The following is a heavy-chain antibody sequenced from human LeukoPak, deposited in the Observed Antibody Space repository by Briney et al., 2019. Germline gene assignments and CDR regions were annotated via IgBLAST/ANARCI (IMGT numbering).Heavy chain of an antibody. CDR3: ARHPNDFGYYFDY. D-gene: IGHD3-3*01. Sequence: PSETLSLTCTVSAGSISRYYWSWIGLPPGKGLEWIGYIYYSGSTNYNPSLKSRVTISVDTSKNQFSLELSSVTAADTAVYYCARHPNDFGYYFDYWGQGTLVAVSS. CDR1: AGSISRYY. J-gene: IGHJ4*02. CDR2: IYYSGST. V-gene: IGHV4-59*08.